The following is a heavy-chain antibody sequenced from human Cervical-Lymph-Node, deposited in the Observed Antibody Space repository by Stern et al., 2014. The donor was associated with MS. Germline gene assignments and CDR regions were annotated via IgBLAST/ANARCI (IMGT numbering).Heavy chain of an antibody. V-gene: IGHV3-74*02. Sequence: EVQLVESGGGLVQPGGSLRLSCAASGFTLRNYWMHWVRQAPGKGLVWVSRINSVGSETTYADSVKGRFTISRDNTKNTVHLQMDGLSAEDTALYYCARLPTYSHDKTAVWGHGTMVTVTS. CDR1: GFTLRNYW. J-gene: IGHJ3*01. CDR3: ARLPTYSHDKTAV. CDR2: INSVGSET. D-gene: IGHD2-21*01.